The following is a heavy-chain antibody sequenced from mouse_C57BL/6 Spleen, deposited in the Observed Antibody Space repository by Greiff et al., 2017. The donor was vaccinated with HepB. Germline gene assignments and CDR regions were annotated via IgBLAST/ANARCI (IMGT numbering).Heavy chain of an antibody. CDR2: IYPRSGNT. J-gene: IGHJ4*01. Sequence: QVQLQQSGAELARPGASVKLSCKASGYTFTSYGISWVKQRTGQGLEWIGEIYPRSGNTYYNEKFKGKATLTADKSSSTAYMELSSLTSEDSAVYCCARRSMVTNAMDYWGQGTSVTVSS. CDR3: ARRSMVTNAMDY. D-gene: IGHD2-2*01. CDR1: GYTFTSYG. V-gene: IGHV1-81*01.